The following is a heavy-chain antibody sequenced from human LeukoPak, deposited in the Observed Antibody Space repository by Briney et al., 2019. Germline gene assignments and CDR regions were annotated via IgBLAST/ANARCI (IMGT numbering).Heavy chain of an antibody. CDR2: MSPNSGDT. Sequence: ASVKVSCKASGYTFTSYDFNWVRQATGQRPEWMGWMSPNSGDTGYAQKFQDRVTKTRNTSISTAYMELSSLRSDDTAVYYCARGPPNWGYDYWGPGTLVTVSS. J-gene: IGHJ4*02. CDR3: ARGPPNWGYDY. D-gene: IGHD7-27*01. CDR1: GYTFTSYD. V-gene: IGHV1-8*01.